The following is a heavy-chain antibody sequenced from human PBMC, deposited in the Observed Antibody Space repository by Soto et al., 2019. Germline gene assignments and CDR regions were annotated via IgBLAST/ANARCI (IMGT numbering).Heavy chain of an antibody. Sequence: QVQLVQSGAEEKKPGASVKVSCKASGYTFTSYAMHWVRQAPGQRLEWMGWINAGNGNTKYSQKFQGRVTITRYTAASTAYMELSSLRSEDTAVYYCARDLGYSSGWTWGQGTLVTVSS. CDR3: ARDLGYSSGWT. V-gene: IGHV1-3*05. J-gene: IGHJ5*02. CDR2: INAGNGNT. CDR1: GYTFTSYA. D-gene: IGHD6-19*01.